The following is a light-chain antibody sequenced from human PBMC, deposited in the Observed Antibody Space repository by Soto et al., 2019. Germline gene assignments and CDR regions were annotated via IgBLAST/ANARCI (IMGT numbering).Light chain of an antibody. CDR2: AAS. Sequence: DIQLTQSPSFLSASVGDRVTITCRASQGITSDLAWYHHKPGKAPKLLIYAASSLQRGVPSTFSGSGFRTEFTVAISSLQPEDFATYFCQQFNSGPFTFGPGTIVDFK. CDR1: QGITSD. CDR3: QQFNSGPFT. V-gene: IGKV1-9*01. J-gene: IGKJ3*01.